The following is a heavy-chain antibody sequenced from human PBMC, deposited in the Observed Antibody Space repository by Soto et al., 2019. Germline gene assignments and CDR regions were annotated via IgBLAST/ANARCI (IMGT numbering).Heavy chain of an antibody. CDR3: AKAPEAVAALGDYFDY. Sequence: QAGGSLRLSCAASGFTFSSYAMSWVRQAPGKGLEWVSAISGSGGSTYYADSVKGRFTISRDNSKNTLYLQMNSLRAEDTAVYYCAKAPEAVAALGDYFDYWGQGTLVTVSS. CDR2: ISGSGGST. J-gene: IGHJ4*02. D-gene: IGHD6-19*01. V-gene: IGHV3-23*01. CDR1: GFTFSSYA.